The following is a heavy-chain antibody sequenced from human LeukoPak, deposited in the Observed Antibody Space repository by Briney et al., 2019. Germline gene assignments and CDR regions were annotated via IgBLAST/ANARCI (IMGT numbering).Heavy chain of an antibody. V-gene: IGHV3-21*04. CDR3: ASRRMRGSLDAFDI. CDR2: ISSSSSYI. CDR1: GFTFSSYS. J-gene: IGHJ3*02. D-gene: IGHD1-14*01. Sequence: GGSLRLSCAASGFTFSSYSMNWVRQAPGKGLEWVSSISSSSSYIYYADSVKGRFTISRDNAKNSLYLQMNSLRAEDTAVYYCASRRMRGSLDAFDIWGQGTMVTVSS.